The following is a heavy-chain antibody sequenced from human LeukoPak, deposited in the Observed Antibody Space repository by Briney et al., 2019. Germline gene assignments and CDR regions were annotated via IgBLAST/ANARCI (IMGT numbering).Heavy chain of an antibody. J-gene: IGHJ4*02. V-gene: IGHV3-7*01. CDR3: ASASSHRTAAGGDY. Sequence: PGGSLRLSCAASGFTFSSYWMSWVRQAPGKGLEWVANIKQDGSEKYYVDSVKGRFTISRDNAKNTLYLQMSSLRVEDTAVYYCASASSHRTAAGGDYWGQGTLVTVST. CDR2: IKQDGSEK. D-gene: IGHD6-13*01. CDR1: GFTFSSYW.